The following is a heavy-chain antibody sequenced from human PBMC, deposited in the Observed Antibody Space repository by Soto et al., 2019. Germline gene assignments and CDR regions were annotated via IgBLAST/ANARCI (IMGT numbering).Heavy chain of an antibody. CDR3: ARTDSEYSSPGYYYYGMDV. J-gene: IGHJ6*02. Sequence: SETLSLTCAVYGGSFSGYYWSWIRQPPGKGLEWIGEINHSGSTYYNPSLKSRVTISVDTSKNQFSLKLSSVTAADTAVYYCARTDSEYSSPGYYYYGMDVWGQGTTVTVS. V-gene: IGHV4-34*01. CDR2: INHSGST. CDR1: GGSFSGYY. D-gene: IGHD6-6*01.